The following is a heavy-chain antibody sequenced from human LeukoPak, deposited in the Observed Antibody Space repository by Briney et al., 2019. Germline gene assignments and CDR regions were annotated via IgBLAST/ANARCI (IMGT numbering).Heavy chain of an antibody. CDR1: GFSFPYYG. V-gene: IGHV3-30*18. CDR2: ISCDGVDK. J-gene: IGHJ4*02. D-gene: IGHD1-26*01. Sequence: GTSLRLSCAASGFSFPYYGIHWVRQAPGKGLEWVALISCDGVDKYFADSVKGRFSISRDNSQNTLYLQMNSLTTEDTAIYYCAKDMRPYSGDRSFLFDQWGQGTLVIVSS. CDR3: AKDMRPYSGDRSFLFDQ.